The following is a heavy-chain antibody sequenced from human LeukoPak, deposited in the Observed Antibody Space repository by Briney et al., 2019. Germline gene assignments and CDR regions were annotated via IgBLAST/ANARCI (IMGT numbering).Heavy chain of an antibody. CDR1: GLTLSSYA. CDR2: ISGRGSRT. J-gene: IGHJ5*02. V-gene: IGHV3-23*01. CDR3: AKEVVVSAAVGTVGFDP. D-gene: IGHD6-13*01. Sequence: GGSLRLSCAASGLTLSSYAMSWVRQAPGKGLEWVSAISGRGSRTYYADSVKGRFTISRDNSKSTLYLRISSLRAEDTAVYDCAKEVVVSAAVGTVGFDPWGQGTLVIVSS.